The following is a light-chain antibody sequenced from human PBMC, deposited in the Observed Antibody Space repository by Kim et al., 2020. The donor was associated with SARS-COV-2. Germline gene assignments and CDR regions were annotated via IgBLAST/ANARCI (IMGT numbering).Light chain of an antibody. CDR3: QQRASWPLT. Sequence: EIVLTQSPATLSLSPGERATLSCRASQSVNSYLIWYQQKPGQAPRLLISDASDRATGIPARFSGGGSGTDFTLTISSLEPEDFAVYYCQQRASWPLTFGGGTKVDIK. CDR1: QSVNSY. V-gene: IGKV3-11*01. CDR2: DAS. J-gene: IGKJ4*01.